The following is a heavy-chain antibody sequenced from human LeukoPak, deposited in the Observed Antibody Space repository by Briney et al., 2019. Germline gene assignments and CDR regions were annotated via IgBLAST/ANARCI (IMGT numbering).Heavy chain of an antibody. CDR3: ASLRKRGGAFDI. CDR1: RGAISSSNYY. CDR2: IFYSGTA. V-gene: IGHV4-39*07. Sequence: SETLSLTYSVSRGAISSSNYYWGWIRQPPGKGLEWIGNIFYSGTAYYNPSLTSLKSRGTILVDTLKNQFSLKLRSVTAADTAVYYCASLRKRGGAFDIWGQGTIVTVSS. J-gene: IGHJ3*02.